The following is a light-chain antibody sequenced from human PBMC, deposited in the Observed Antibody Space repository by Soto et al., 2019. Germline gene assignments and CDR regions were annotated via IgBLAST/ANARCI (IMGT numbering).Light chain of an antibody. V-gene: IGLV2-11*01. J-gene: IGLJ2*01. CDR3: CSYAGSDTYVV. Sequence: QSVLTQPRSVSGSPGQSVTISCTGTSSDVGAYNYVSWYQQHPGKAPKLMIYDVSKRPSGVPDHFSGSKSGNTASLTISGLQAEDEADYYCCSYAGSDTYVVFGGGTKLTVL. CDR1: SSDVGAYNY. CDR2: DVS.